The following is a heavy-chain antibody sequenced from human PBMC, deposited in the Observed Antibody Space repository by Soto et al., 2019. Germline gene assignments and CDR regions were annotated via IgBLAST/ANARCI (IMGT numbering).Heavy chain of an antibody. CDR2: ISPDGRGT. D-gene: IGHD3-22*01. CDR3: AKDPRYDYYDSSGYYYVDLYFDY. J-gene: IGHJ4*02. Sequence: EVQLVESGGGFVQPGGSLRLSCAASGFSFSNYWMHWVRQAPGKGLLWVSRISPDGRGTTYADSLKGRFTIARDNAKNTLYLQINSLRAEDTAVYYCAKDPRYDYYDSSGYYYVDLYFDYWGQGTLVTVSS. CDR1: GFSFSNYW. V-gene: IGHV3-74*01.